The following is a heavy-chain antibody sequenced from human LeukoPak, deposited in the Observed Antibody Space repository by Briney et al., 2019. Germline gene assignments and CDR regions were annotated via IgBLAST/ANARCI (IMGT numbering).Heavy chain of an antibody. CDR2: IYPRDGST. Sequence: ASAKVSCKASGYSFTSNYIHWVRQAPGQGLEWMGMIYPRDGSTSYAQKFQGRVTVTRDTSTSTVHMELSGLRSEDTAVYYCARDREAFDYWGQGTLVTVSS. CDR3: ARDREAFDY. V-gene: IGHV1-46*01. CDR1: GYSFTSNY. J-gene: IGHJ4*02.